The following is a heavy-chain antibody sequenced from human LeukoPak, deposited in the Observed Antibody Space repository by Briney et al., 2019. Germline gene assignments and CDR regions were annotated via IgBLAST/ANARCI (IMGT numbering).Heavy chain of an antibody. CDR1: GFTFSSYG. Sequence: AGGSLRLSCAASGFTFSSYGMHWVRQAPGKGLEWVAVIWYDGSNKYYADSAKGRFTISRDNSKNTLYLQMNSLRAEDTAVYYCARALYCSGGSCYSGGMVYWGQGTLVTVSS. CDR2: IWYDGSNK. J-gene: IGHJ4*02. V-gene: IGHV3-33*01. CDR3: ARALYCSGGSCYSGGMVY. D-gene: IGHD2-15*01.